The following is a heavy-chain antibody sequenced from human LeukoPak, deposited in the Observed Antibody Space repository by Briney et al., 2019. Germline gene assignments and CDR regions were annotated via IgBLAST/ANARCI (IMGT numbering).Heavy chain of an antibody. Sequence: GGSLRLSCAASGFTFDDYGMSWVRQAPGKGLEWVALISYDGSHEYYPASVKGRFTISRDNSKNTLYLQMNSLRAEDTAVYYCAREEAVTGYGDYYYYMDVWGKGTTVTVSS. V-gene: IGHV3-30*03. J-gene: IGHJ6*03. CDR2: ISYDGSHE. CDR1: GFTFDDYG. D-gene: IGHD3-9*01. CDR3: AREEAVTGYGDYYYYMDV.